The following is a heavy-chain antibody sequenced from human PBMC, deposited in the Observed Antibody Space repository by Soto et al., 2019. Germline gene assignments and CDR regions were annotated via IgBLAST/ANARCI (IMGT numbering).Heavy chain of an antibody. Sequence: QVQLVQSGAEEKKPGDSVKVSCKASGYTFTSYAMHWVRQAAGQRLEWMGWINAGNGNTKYSQKFQGRATITRDTAASTAYMEPSSLRSEDTAVYYSARDPSYYGMDVCGQGTTVTVSS. CDR2: INAGNGNT. CDR3: ARDPSYYGMDV. CDR1: GYTFTSYA. V-gene: IGHV1-3*05. J-gene: IGHJ6*02.